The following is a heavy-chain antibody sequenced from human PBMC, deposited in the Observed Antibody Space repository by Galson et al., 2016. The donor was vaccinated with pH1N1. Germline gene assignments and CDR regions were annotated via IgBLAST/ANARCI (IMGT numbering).Heavy chain of an antibody. J-gene: IGHJ3*02. V-gene: IGHV5-51*03. CDR1: GYSFISQW. CDR3: ARQYDFGDYRGNAFDI. D-gene: IGHD4-17*01. CDR2: VNPGGSTI. Sequence: QSGAEVKKPGESLKISCKASGYSFISQWIAWVRQVPGKGLEWVGVVNPGGSTIRYSPSFQGQVTISSDKSISTAHLQWISLRAPDTATYYCARQYDFGDYRGNAFDIWGQGTVVLVSS.